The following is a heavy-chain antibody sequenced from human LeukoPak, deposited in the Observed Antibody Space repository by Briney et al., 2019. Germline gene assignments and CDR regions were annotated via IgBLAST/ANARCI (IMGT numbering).Heavy chain of an antibody. CDR2: ISSSGSTI. CDR3: ASTGHWWSFDY. D-gene: IGHD2-15*01. CDR1: GFTFSDYY. V-gene: IGHV3-11*01. J-gene: IGHJ4*02. Sequence: GGTLTLSCAASGFTFSDYYMSWIRQAPGKGLEWVSYISSSGSTIYNADSGKGRFTISRDNAKNSLYLQMNSLRAEDTAVYYCASTGHWWSFDYWGQGTLVTVSS.